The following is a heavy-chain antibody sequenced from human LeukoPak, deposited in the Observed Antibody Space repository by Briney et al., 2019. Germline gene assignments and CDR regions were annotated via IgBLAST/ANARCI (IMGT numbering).Heavy chain of an antibody. Sequence: GASVKVSCKASGGTFSSYAISWVRQAPGQGLEWTGGIIPIFGTANYAQKFQGRVTITADESTSTAYMELSSLRSEDTAVYYCARDREPVTTPNWFDPWGQGTLVTVSS. CDR1: GGTFSSYA. D-gene: IGHD4-17*01. V-gene: IGHV1-69*13. J-gene: IGHJ5*02. CDR2: IIPIFGTA. CDR3: ARDREPVTTPNWFDP.